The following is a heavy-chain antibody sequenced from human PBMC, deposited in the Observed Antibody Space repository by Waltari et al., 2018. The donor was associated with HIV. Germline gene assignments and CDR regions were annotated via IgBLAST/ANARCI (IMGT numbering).Heavy chain of an antibody. CDR1: GFTFSNYA. V-gene: IGHV3-21*01. D-gene: IGHD3-10*02. Sequence: EVQLVESGGGLVKPGGSLRLSCAASGFTFSNYAMNWVRQAPGRGLEWVSSIMSRCVYIYHADSGRGRLPIARDNAKKSLYLQMHSLRAEDTCLYYCARDYRGEMATYYVFGWGQGTLVTVSS. J-gene: IGHJ4*02. CDR3: ARDYRGEMATYYVFG. CDR2: IMSRCVYI.